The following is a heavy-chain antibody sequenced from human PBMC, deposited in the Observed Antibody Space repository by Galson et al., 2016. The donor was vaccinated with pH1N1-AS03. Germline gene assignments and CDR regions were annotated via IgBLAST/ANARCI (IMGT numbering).Heavy chain of an antibody. J-gene: IGHJ4*02. CDR3: ARNSSGGGGLDH. CDR1: GYTFTSHV. V-gene: IGHV1-3*04. Sequence: SVKVSCKASGYTFTSHVVDWVRQAPGQSLEWMGWINTDTDYTKYSQKFQGRVTITKDTSATTAYMELNSLTSEDTAVYYCARNSSGGGGLDHWGQGTLVTVSS. D-gene: IGHD3-22*01. CDR2: INTDTDYT.